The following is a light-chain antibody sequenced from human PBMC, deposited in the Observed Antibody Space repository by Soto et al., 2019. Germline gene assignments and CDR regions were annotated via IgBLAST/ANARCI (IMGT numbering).Light chain of an antibody. CDR3: QQRSTWPPT. Sequence: EIVLTQSPATLSLSPGERATLSCRASQSVSSYLAWYQQKPGQAPRLLIYDASNRATGIPARFSGRGSGTDFTLTISSLEPEDFAVYLCQQRSTWPPTFGQGTRLEIK. CDR2: DAS. V-gene: IGKV3-11*01. J-gene: IGKJ5*01. CDR1: QSVSSY.